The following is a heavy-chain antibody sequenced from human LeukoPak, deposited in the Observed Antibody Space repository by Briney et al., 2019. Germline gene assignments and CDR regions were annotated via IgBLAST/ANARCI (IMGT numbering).Heavy chain of an antibody. J-gene: IGHJ4*02. CDR2: IWYDGSNK. CDR3: ARESNIGWFGELLESIFDY. CDR1: GFTFSSYG. D-gene: IGHD3-10*01. V-gene: IGHV3-33*01. Sequence: GGSLRLPCAASGFTFSSYGMHWVRQAPGKGLEWVAVIWYDGSNKYYADSVKGRFTISRDNSKNTLYLQMNSLRAEDTAVYYCARESNIGWFGELLESIFDYWGQGTLVTVSS.